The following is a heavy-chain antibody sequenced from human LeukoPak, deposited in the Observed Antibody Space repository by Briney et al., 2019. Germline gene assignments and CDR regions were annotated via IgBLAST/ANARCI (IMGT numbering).Heavy chain of an antibody. V-gene: IGHV5-51*01. Sequence: GESLKISCKGPGYSFTSYWIGWVRQMPGKGLEWMGIIYPGDSDTRYSPSFQGQVTISADKSISTAYLQWSSLKASDTAMYYCARPRYYDFWSGYYIGAFDIWGQGTMVTVSS. CDR3: ARPRYYDFWSGYYIGAFDI. CDR2: IYPGDSDT. CDR1: GYSFTSYW. D-gene: IGHD3-3*01. J-gene: IGHJ3*02.